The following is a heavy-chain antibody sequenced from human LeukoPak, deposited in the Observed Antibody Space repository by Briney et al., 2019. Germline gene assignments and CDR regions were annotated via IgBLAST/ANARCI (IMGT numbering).Heavy chain of an antibody. Sequence: GGSLRLSCAASGFAFSSYAMSWVRQARGKGLEGVSTISGSGGSTYYADSVKGRFTISRDNSKNTLYLQMNSLRAEDTAVYYCAKEGSQWLEGDFDYWGQGTLVTVSS. CDR2: ISGSGGST. D-gene: IGHD6-19*01. CDR3: AKEGSQWLEGDFDY. CDR1: GFAFSSYA. J-gene: IGHJ4*02. V-gene: IGHV3-23*01.